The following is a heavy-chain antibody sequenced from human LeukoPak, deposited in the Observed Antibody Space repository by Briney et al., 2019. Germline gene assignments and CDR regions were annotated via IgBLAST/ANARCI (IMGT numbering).Heavy chain of an antibody. CDR2: INTDGSST. J-gene: IGHJ4*02. V-gene: IGHV3-74*01. Sequence: GGSLRLSCAASGFTFSSYWMHWVRQAPGKGLVWVSRINTDGSSTSYADSVKGRFTISRDNAKNTLYLQMNSLRAEDTAVYYCAKRVAAADTDYWGQGTLVTVSS. CDR1: GFTFSSYW. CDR3: AKRVAAADTDY. D-gene: IGHD6-13*01.